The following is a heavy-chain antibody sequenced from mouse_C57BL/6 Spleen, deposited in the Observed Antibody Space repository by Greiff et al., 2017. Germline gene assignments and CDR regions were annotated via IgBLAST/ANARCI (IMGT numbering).Heavy chain of an antibody. Sequence: DVKLVESGGGLVKPGGSLKLSCAASGFTFSDYGMHWVRQAPEKGLEWVAYISSGSSTISYAATVKGRFTISRDNAKNTLFLQMTSLRSEETARYYCARERLRDGVDNWGQGTTLTVSS. CDR2: ISSGSSTI. D-gene: IGHD3-1*01. J-gene: IGHJ2*01. CDR3: ARERLRDGVDN. V-gene: IGHV5-17*01. CDR1: GFTFSDYG.